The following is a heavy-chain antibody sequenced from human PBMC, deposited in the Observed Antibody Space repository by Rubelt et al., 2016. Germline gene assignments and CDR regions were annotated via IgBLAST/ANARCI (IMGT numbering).Heavy chain of an antibody. Sequence: GASVTVSCKASGYSFTDYGITWVRQAPGQGLEWMGWISGYKGNTNYAQKLQGRVTMTTDTSTSTAYMELRSLRSDDTAVYYCARVLAAWFDPWGQGTLVTVSS. CDR3: ARVLAAWFDP. CDR2: ISGYKGNT. J-gene: IGHJ5*02. CDR1: GYSFTDYG. D-gene: IGHD6-13*01. V-gene: IGHV1-18*01.